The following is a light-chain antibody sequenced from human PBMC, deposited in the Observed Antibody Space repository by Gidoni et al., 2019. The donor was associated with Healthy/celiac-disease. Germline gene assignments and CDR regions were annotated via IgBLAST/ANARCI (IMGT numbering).Light chain of an antibody. J-gene: IGKJ1*01. CDR2: KAS. CDR3: QQYNSYWT. V-gene: IGKV1-5*03. Sequence: DIQMTQSPSTLSASVGDRVTITCRASQSISSWLAWYQQKPGKAPKLLIYKASSLESGVPSRFSGSGSGTEFTLTLSSLQPDDFAPYYCQQYNSYWTFGQXTKVEIK. CDR1: QSISSW.